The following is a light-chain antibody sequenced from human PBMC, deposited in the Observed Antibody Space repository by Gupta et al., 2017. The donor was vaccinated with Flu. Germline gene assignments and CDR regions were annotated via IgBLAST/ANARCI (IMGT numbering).Light chain of an antibody. CDR3: CSYAGSWV. Sequence: QPALTQPASVSGSPGQSLTLSCPGTSSDVGSYNLVSWYQQHPGKAPKLMIYEGSKRPSGVSNRFSGSKSGNTASLTISGLQAEDEADYYCCSYAGSWVFGGGTKLTVL. J-gene: IGLJ3*02. CDR2: EGS. CDR1: SSDVGSYNL. V-gene: IGLV2-23*01.